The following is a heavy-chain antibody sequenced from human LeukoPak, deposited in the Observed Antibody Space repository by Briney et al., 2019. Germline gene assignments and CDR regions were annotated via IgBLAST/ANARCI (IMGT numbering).Heavy chain of an antibody. J-gene: IGHJ4*02. CDR1: GGSISSGGYY. CDR2: IYYSGST. CDR3: ARLGITMVRGVREWEYYFDY. D-gene: IGHD3-10*01. Sequence: SETLSLTCTVSGGSISSGGYYWSWIRQHPGKGLEWIGYIYYSGSTYYNPSLKSRVTISVDTPKNQFSLKLSSVTAADTAVYYCARLGITMVRGVREWEYYFDYWGQGTLVTVSS. V-gene: IGHV4-31*03.